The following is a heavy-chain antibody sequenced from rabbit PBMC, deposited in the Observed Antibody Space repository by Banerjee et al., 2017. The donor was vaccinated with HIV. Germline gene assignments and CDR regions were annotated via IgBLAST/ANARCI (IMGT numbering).Heavy chain of an antibody. CDR1: GFSFSYSYY. CDR3: ATDVTYGVAGYAYTLTRLDL. Sequence: QSLEESGGDLVKPGASLTLTCTASGFSFSYSYYMCWVRQAPGKGLEWIGCIYAGSSGTPYYASWAKGRFTISKTSSTTVTLQMTSLTAADTATYFCATDVTYGVAGYAYTLTRLDLWGPGTLVTVS. CDR2: IYAGSSGTP. D-gene: IGHD6-1*01. J-gene: IGHJ3*01. V-gene: IGHV1S40*01.